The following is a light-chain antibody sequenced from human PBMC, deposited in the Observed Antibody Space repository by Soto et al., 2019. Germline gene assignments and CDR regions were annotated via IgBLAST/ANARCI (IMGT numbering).Light chain of an antibody. CDR3: QKYNNWPYT. Sequence: ELVMTQSPATLSVSPGERATLSCRASQSVSSNLAWYQQKPGQAPRLLIYGASTSATGIPARFSGSGSGTEFTRTISSLPSEDFAVYYCQKYNNWPYTFGQGTKLEIK. V-gene: IGKV3-15*01. CDR2: GAS. J-gene: IGKJ2*01. CDR1: QSVSSN.